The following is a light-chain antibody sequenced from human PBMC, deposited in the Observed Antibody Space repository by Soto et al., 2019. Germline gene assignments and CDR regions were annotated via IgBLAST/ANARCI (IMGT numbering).Light chain of an antibody. CDR3: SSYSRRSTYV. V-gene: IGLV2-14*03. J-gene: IGLJ1*01. Sequence: QSALTQPAPVSGSPGQSITISCTGTSSDVGGYNYVSWYQQHPGKAPKLIIYDVSYRPSGVSNRFSGSKSGNTASLTISGLQAEDEADYFCSSYSRRSTYVFGTGTKVTVL. CDR2: DVS. CDR1: SSDVGGYNY.